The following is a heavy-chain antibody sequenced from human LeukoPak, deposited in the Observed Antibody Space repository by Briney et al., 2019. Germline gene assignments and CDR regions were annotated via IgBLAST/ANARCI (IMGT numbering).Heavy chain of an antibody. V-gene: IGHV4-39*07. Sequence: SETLSLTCTVSGGSIRSTSYYWGWIRQPPGKGLEWIGSIYYSGSTYYNPSLKSRVTISVDTSKNQFSLKLSSVTAADTAVYCCARGGDGYNSVDYWGQGTLVTVSS. CDR1: GGSIRSTSYY. D-gene: IGHD5-24*01. CDR2: IYYSGST. J-gene: IGHJ4*02. CDR3: ARGGDGYNSVDY.